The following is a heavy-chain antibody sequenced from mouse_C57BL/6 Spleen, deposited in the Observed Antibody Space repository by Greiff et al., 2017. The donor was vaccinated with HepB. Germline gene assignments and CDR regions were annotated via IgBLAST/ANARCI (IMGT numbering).Heavy chain of an antibody. V-gene: IGHV1-81*01. J-gene: IGHJ3*01. CDR3: AREGNYSKLFAY. Sequence: QVQLQQSGAELARPGASVKLSCKASGYTFTSYGISWVKQRTGQGLEWIGEIYPRSGNTYYNEKFKGKATLTADKSSSTAYMELRSLTSEDSAVYFCAREGNYSKLFAYWGQGTLVTVSA. CDR1: GYTFTSYG. CDR2: IYPRSGNT. D-gene: IGHD2-5*01.